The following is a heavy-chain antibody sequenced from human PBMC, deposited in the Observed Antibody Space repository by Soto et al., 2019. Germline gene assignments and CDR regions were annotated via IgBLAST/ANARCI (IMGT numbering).Heavy chain of an antibody. D-gene: IGHD6-13*01. J-gene: IGHJ6*02. V-gene: IGHV1-8*01. Sequence: QVQLVQSGAEVKKPGASVKVSCKPSGYDFTSYDINWVRQATGQGLEWMGWINPNSGKTGYAQKFQGRVTVTRNISINTVYMELRSLTSEDTAVYYCARALGIAYSSSWYALDVWGQGTTVTVSS. CDR1: GYDFTSYD. CDR3: ARALGIAYSSSWYALDV. CDR2: INPNSGKT.